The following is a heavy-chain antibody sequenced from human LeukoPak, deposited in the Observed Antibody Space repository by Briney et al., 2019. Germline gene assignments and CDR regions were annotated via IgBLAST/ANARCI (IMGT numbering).Heavy chain of an antibody. CDR3: ARDLPVRGGSV. CDR1: EFSVGSNY. J-gene: IGHJ4*02. Sequence: GGTLRLSCTVSEFSVGSNYMTWVRQAPAQGLELVSVIYSCGSTYYADSVKGRFTISRDNSKNTQYLQMNSLRAEDTAVYYCARDLPVRGGSVWGQGTLVTVSS. D-gene: IGHD3-10*02. CDR2: IYSCGST. V-gene: IGHV3-66*01.